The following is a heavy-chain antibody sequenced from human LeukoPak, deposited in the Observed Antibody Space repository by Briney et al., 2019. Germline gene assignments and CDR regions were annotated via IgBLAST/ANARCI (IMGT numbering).Heavy chain of an antibody. CDR3: AREVYGMDV. Sequence: SETLSLTCTVSGGSISSYYWSWIRQPPGKGLEWIGYIYYSGSTNYNPSLKSRVTISVDTSKNQFSLKLSSVTAADTAVYYSAREVYGMDVWGQGTTVTVSS. CDR1: GGSISSYY. V-gene: IGHV4-59*01. CDR2: IYYSGST. J-gene: IGHJ6*02.